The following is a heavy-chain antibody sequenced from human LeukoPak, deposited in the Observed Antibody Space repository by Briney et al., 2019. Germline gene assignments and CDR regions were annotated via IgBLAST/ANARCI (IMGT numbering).Heavy chain of an antibody. V-gene: IGHV4-59*01. CDR1: GGSIGTYY. D-gene: IGHD6-19*01. Sequence: SETLSLTCTVSGGSIGTYYWRWIRLPPGNGLEWVGDIYNSGSSNYNPSLQSRVTISVDRSKNQFSLKLTSVTAADTAVYYCARGRSGWSFEFDFWGQGTLVTVSS. CDR2: IYNSGSS. J-gene: IGHJ4*02. CDR3: ARGRSGWSFEFDF.